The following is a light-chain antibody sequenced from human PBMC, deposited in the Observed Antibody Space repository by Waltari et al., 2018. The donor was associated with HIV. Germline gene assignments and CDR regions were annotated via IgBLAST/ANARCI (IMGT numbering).Light chain of an antibody. CDR1: NNDVGDYNH. J-gene: IGLJ1*01. CDR2: DVT. V-gene: IGLV2-14*03. Sequence: QSALTQPASVSGSPGQSITISCIGSNNDVGDYNHVAWSQHHPDKAPKLLIYDVTNRPPGVSNRFSCSKSGNTASLAISGLQAEDEADYFCTAYKYSTRSYVFGTGTKVTVL. CDR3: TAYKYSTRSYV.